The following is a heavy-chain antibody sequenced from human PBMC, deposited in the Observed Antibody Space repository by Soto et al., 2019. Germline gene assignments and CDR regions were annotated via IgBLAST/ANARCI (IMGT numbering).Heavy chain of an antibody. CDR3: ACIFSGEYSYGFYYSGMDF. J-gene: IGHJ6*02. Sequence: PSETLSLTCTVSGGSISSSGYYWGWIRQNTGKGLEWNGSICYSGSTYYNPSLKSRGTISVDKTKNQFCLKRGSVTAAGKAGYYCACIFSGEYSYGFYYSGMDFWGQGTTVTVSS. CDR2: ICYSGST. CDR1: GGSISSSGYY. V-gene: IGHV4-39*01. D-gene: IGHD5-18*01.